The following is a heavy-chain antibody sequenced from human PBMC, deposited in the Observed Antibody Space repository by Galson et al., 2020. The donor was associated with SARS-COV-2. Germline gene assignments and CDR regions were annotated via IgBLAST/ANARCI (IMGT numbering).Heavy chain of an antibody. V-gene: IGHV3-23*01. CDR2: LSASGGST. Sequence: GGSLRLSCAASGFTFSSYAMSWVRQAPGKGLEWVSALSASGGSTYYADSVKGRFTISRDNSKNTLHLQINSLRAEDTAVYYCAKDGGLWRYDFWTDYYPYFDYWGQGTLVTAPS. CDR3: AKDGGLWRYDFWTDYYPYFDY. D-gene: IGHD3-3*01. J-gene: IGHJ4*02. CDR1: GFTFSSYA.